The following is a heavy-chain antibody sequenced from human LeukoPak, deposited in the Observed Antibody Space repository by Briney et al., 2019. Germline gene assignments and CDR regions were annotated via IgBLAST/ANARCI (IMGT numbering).Heavy chain of an antibody. CDR1: GYTFTSYG. J-gene: IGHJ4*02. CDR3: ARDRPDIVATTYYFDY. V-gene: IGHV1-18*01. CDR2: ISTYNGNT. D-gene: IGHD5-12*01. Sequence: AAVKVSCKASGYTFTSYGISWVRHAPRQGREWMGWISTYNGNTNYAQKVQGRVTMTTDTSTSTAYMELRSLRSDDTAVYYCARDRPDIVATTYYFDYWGQGTLVTVSS.